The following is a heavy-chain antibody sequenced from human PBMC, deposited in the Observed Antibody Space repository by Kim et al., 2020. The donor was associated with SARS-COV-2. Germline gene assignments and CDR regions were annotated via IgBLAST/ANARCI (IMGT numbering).Heavy chain of an antibody. Sequence: SETLSLTCTVSGGSISSSSYYWGWIRQPPGKGLEWIGSIYYSGSTYYNPSLKSRVTISVDTSKNQFSLKLSSVTAADTAVYYCARQGGDYYNSSGYSGYYFDYWGQGTLVTVSS. CDR2: IYYSGST. V-gene: IGHV4-39*01. CDR1: GGSISSSSYY. CDR3: ARQGGDYYNSSGYSGYYFDY. D-gene: IGHD3-22*01. J-gene: IGHJ4*02.